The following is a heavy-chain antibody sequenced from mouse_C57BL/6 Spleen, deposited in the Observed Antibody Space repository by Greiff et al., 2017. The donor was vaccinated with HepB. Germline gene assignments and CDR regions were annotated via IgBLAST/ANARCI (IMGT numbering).Heavy chain of an antibody. D-gene: IGHD2-4*01. CDR3: VRGERYYDYDQGYAMDY. CDR1: GFTFNTYA. V-gene: IGHV10-3*01. CDR2: IRSKSSNYAT. J-gene: IGHJ4*01. Sequence: EVQLQESGGGLVQPKGSLKLSCAASGFTFNTYAMHWVRQAPGKGLEWVARIRSKSSNYATYYADSVKDRFTISRDDSQSMLYLQMNNLKTEDTAMYYCVRGERYYDYDQGYAMDYWGQGTSVTVSS.